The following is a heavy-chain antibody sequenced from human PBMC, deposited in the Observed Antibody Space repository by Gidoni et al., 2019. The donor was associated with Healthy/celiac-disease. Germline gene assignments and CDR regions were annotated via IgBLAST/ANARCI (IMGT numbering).Heavy chain of an antibody. CDR2: IYYSGST. Sequence: QLQLQESGPGLVKPSETLSLTCTVSGGSISSSSYYWGWIRQPPGKGLEWIGSIYYSGSTYYNPSLKSRVTISVDTSKNQFSLKLSSVTAADTAVYYCARPLYGSGSSYYFDYWGQGTLVTVSS. V-gene: IGHV4-39*01. CDR1: GGSISSSSYY. CDR3: ARPLYGSGSSYYFDY. J-gene: IGHJ4*02. D-gene: IGHD3-10*01.